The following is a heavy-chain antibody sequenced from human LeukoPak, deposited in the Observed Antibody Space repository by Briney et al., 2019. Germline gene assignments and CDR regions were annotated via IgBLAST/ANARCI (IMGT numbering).Heavy chain of an antibody. D-gene: IGHD1-7*01. J-gene: IGHJ4*02. CDR1: GFTFRSYA. V-gene: IGHV3-23*01. Sequence: GGSLRLSCAASGFTFRSYAMSWVRQAPGKGLEWVSAISGSGCSTYYADSVKGRFTISRDNYKHTLYLQMNSVRAEDTAVYYCAKDRYTWKYFTDYWGQGSLVSVSS. CDR3: AKDRYTWKYFTDY. CDR2: ISGSGCST.